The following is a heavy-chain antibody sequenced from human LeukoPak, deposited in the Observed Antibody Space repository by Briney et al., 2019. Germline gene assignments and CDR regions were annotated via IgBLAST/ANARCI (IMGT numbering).Heavy chain of an antibody. CDR2: IIPIFGTA. V-gene: IGHV1-69*13. Sequence: GASVKVSCKASGGTFSSYAISWVRQASGQGLEWMGGIIPIFGTANYAQKFQGRVTITADESTSTAYMELSSLRSEDTAVYYCASTPPYYYDSSGYYPMGYFDYWGQGTLVTVSS. D-gene: IGHD3-22*01. CDR3: ASTPPYYYDSSGYYPMGYFDY. CDR1: GGTFSSYA. J-gene: IGHJ4*02.